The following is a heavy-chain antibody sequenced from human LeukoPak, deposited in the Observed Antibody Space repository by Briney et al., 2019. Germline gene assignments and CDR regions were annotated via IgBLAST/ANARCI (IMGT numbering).Heavy chain of an antibody. Sequence: GGSLRLSCAASGFTFSSYAMSWVRQAPGKGLEWVSAISGSGGSTYYADSVKGRFTISRDNSKNTLHLQMNSLRAEDTAVYYCANFASAWDAFDIWGQGTMVTVSS. CDR2: ISGSGGST. CDR1: GFTFSSYA. J-gene: IGHJ3*02. CDR3: ANFASAWDAFDI. V-gene: IGHV3-23*01. D-gene: IGHD6-6*01.